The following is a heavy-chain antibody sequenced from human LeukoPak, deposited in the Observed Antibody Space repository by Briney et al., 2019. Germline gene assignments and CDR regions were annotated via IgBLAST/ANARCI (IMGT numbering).Heavy chain of an antibody. V-gene: IGHV3-11*04. CDR3: ARGRDGYNSGAFDI. D-gene: IGHD5-24*01. CDR2: ISSSGSTI. CDR1: GFTFTDYY. Sequence: SGGSLRLSCAASGFTFTDYYMSWIRQAPGKGLEWVSYISSSGSTIYYADSVKGRFTISRDKAKKSLYLQMNSLRAEDTAVYYCARGRDGYNSGAFDIWGQGTMVTVSS. J-gene: IGHJ3*02.